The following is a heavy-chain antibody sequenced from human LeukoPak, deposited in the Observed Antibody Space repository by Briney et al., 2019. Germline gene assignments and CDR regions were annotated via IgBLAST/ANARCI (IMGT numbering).Heavy chain of an antibody. D-gene: IGHD3-10*01. Sequence: SETLSLTCAVSGGSISSSNWWSWVRQPPGKGLEWIGEIYHSGSTNYNPSLKSRATISVDKSKNQFSLKLSSVTAADTAVYYCARGGYYGSGSYYNYNWFDPWGQGTLVTVSS. CDR3: ARGGYYGSGSYYNYNWFDP. V-gene: IGHV4-4*02. J-gene: IGHJ5*02. CDR1: GGSISSSNW. CDR2: IYHSGST.